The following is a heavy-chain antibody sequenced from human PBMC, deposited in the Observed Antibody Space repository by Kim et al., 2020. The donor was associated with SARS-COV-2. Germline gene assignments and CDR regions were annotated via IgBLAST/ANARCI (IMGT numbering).Heavy chain of an antibody. V-gene: IGHV3-23*01. D-gene: IGHD6-19*01. J-gene: IGHJ6*04. CDR1: GLTFSNYA. CDR2: ISGSSGGT. CDR3: AAVGRQWLVSYYYGMDV. Sequence: GGSLRLSCAASGLTFSNYAMTWVRQAPGKGLEWVSSISGSSGGTYYADSVKGRFTISRDNVKNILYLQMNSLRDEDTAVYYCAAVGRQWLVSYYYGMDVWGRGTMVTVPS.